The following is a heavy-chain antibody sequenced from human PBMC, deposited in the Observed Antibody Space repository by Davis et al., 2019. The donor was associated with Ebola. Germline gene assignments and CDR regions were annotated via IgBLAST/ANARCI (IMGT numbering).Heavy chain of an antibody. Sequence: MPSETLSLTCTVSGGSISSYYWNWIRQPPGKGLEWIGYMYYSGTSNYNPSLKSRVTISTATSRSQFSLTLSSVTAADTAVYYCARLVALYDNSGYAYLDYWGQGILVTVSS. J-gene: IGHJ4*02. V-gene: IGHV4-59*01. D-gene: IGHD3-22*01. CDR1: GGSISSYY. CDR3: ARLVALYDNSGYAYLDY. CDR2: MYYSGTS.